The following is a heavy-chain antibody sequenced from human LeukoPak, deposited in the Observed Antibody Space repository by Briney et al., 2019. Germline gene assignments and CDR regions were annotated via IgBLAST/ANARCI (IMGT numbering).Heavy chain of an antibody. Sequence: GGSLRLSCAASGFTFSSYSMNWVRQAPGKGLEWVSYMSNSGGTIYYADSVKGRFTISRDNTKNSLYLQMNSLRAEDTAVYYCASVLWFGGIFFDYWGQGILVTVSS. CDR1: GFTFSSYS. V-gene: IGHV3-48*04. CDR2: MSNSGGTI. D-gene: IGHD3-10*01. CDR3: ASVLWFGGIFFDY. J-gene: IGHJ4*02.